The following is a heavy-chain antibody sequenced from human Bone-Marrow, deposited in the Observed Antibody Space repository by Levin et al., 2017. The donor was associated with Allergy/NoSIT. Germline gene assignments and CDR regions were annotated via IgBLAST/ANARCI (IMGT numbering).Heavy chain of an antibody. Sequence: LSLPCAASGFTFDDSAMHWVRQAPGKGLQWVSGISWNSGSIGYADSVKGRFTISRDSAKNSLYLQMNSLRPEDTALYYCAKADRYSTSSNYFDLWGQGTLVTVSS. D-gene: IGHD6-6*01. CDR3: AKADRYSTSSNYFDL. J-gene: IGHJ4*02. CDR2: ISWNSGSI. CDR1: GFTFDDSA. V-gene: IGHV3-9*01.